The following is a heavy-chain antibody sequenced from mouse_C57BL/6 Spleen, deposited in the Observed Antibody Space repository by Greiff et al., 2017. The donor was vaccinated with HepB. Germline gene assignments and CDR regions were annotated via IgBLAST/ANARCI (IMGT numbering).Heavy chain of an antibody. D-gene: IGHD2-3*01. Sequence: QVQLQQPGAELVKPGASVKLSCKASGYTFTSYWMHWVKQRPGQGLEWIGMIHPNSGSTNYNEKFKSKATLTVDKSSSTAYMQLSSLTSEDSAVYYCARNLDGYYEFFAYWGQGTLVTVSA. CDR2: IHPNSGST. J-gene: IGHJ3*01. V-gene: IGHV1-64*01. CDR3: ARNLDGYYEFFAY. CDR1: GYTFTSYW.